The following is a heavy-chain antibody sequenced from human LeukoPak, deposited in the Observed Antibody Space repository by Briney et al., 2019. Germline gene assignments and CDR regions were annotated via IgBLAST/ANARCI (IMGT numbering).Heavy chain of an antibody. V-gene: IGHV1-18*01. D-gene: IGHD3-16*01. CDR2: ISAYNGNT. J-gene: IGHJ6*03. Sequence: GASVKVSCKASGYTFTSYGISWVRQAPGQGLEWMGWISAYNGNTNYAQKLQGRVTMTTDTSTSTAYMELRSLRSDDTAVYYCARVGEDPYYYYYMDVWGKGTTVTVSS. CDR1: GYTFTSYG. CDR3: ARVGEDPYYYYYMDV.